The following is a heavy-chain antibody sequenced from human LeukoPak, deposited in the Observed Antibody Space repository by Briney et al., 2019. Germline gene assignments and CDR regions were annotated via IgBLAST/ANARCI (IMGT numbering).Heavy chain of an antibody. J-gene: IGHJ4*02. CDR1: GFTFSSYA. Sequence: GGSLRLSCAASGFTFSSYAMHWVRQAPGKGLEWVAVISYDGSNKYYADSVKGRFTISRDNSKNTLYLQMNSLRAEDTAVYYCAKDQGLQEFDYWGQGTLVTVSS. CDR3: AKDQGLQEFDY. V-gene: IGHV3-30-3*01. CDR2: ISYDGSNK.